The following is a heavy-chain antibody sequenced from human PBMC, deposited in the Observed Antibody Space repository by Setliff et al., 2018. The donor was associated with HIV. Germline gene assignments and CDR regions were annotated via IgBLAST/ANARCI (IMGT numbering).Heavy chain of an antibody. V-gene: IGHV1-69*04. CDR1: GDTFRSYA. Sequence: ASVKVSCKASGDTFRSYAISWVRQAPGQGPEWMGRIIPALGTANYAPKFKDRVTISADKSTRTAYMDLTSLTFDDTGVYYCARDIGDDFWSGYSNWFDPWGQGTLVTVS. CDR3: ARDIGDDFWSGYSNWFDP. J-gene: IGHJ5*02. D-gene: IGHD3-3*01. CDR2: IIPALGTA.